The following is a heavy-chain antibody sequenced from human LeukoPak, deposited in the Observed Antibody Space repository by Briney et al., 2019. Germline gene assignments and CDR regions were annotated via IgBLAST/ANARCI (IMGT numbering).Heavy chain of an antibody. CDR1: GASISSTSYC. J-gene: IGHJ4*02. CDR2: IHTSGST. V-gene: IGHV4-61*09. Sequence: SETLSLTCTVSGASISSTSYCWGWIRQPAGKGLEWIGHIHTSGSTNYNPSLKSRVTISVDTSKNQFSLKLSSVTAADTAVYYCARVWELLLDYWGQGTLVTVSS. D-gene: IGHD1-26*01. CDR3: ARVWELLLDY.